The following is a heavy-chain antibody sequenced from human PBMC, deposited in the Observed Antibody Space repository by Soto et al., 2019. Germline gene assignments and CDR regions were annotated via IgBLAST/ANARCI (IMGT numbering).Heavy chain of an antibody. J-gene: IGHJ4*02. CDR1: GYTFTNYD. Sequence: QVQLVQSGAEGKKPGASVKVSCKASGYTFTNYDLTWVRQAPGQGLEWMGWISGYNAITNYAQKLQGRVTMTTDTATITAYMELRSLRSDDTAVYYCARGRGDLDYWGQGTLVTVSS. CDR3: ARGRGDLDY. V-gene: IGHV1-18*01. CDR2: ISGYNAIT.